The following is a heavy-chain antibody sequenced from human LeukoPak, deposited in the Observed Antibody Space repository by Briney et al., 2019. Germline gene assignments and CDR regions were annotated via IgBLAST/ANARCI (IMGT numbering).Heavy chain of an antibody. CDR3: ARDVDGANKQS. D-gene: IGHD4/OR15-4a*01. Sequence: GGSLRLSCGACGRTYSHDCMLWIRQAPGKGLEWVAFIRYDGSNKYYADSVKGRFTISRDNSKNTLYLQMNSLRAEDTAVYYCARDVDGANKQSWGQGTLVTVSS. V-gene: IGHV3-30*02. CDR1: GRTYSHDC. CDR2: IRYDGSNK. J-gene: IGHJ5*02.